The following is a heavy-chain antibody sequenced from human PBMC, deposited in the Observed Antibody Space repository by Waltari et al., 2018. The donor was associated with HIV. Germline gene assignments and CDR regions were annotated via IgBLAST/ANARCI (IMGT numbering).Heavy chain of an antibody. CDR3: AREGYYDSSGY. D-gene: IGHD3-22*01. J-gene: IGHJ3*01. CDR1: GFPFSSYS. V-gene: IGHV3-48*01. Sequence: EVQLVESGGGVVQPGGSLRLSCPASGFPFSSYSMNWVRQAPGKGLEWVSYISSSSSTIYYADSVKGRFTISRDNAKNSLYLQMNSLRAEDTAVYYCAREGYYDSSGYWGQGTMVTVSS. CDR2: ISSSSSTI.